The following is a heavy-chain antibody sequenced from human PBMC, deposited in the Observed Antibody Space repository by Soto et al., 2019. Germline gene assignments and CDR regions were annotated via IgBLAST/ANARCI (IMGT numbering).Heavy chain of an antibody. Sequence: QAQLVQSGAEVKKPGASVKVSCKASGYTFSSYGISWVRQAPGQGLEWLGWISPYNDDTNYAQKLQGRFTMTTDTSTRTAYMDLRSLRSDDTAVYYCARGGYYDSSGSRNYHYYGMDVWGQGTTVTVSS. CDR3: ARGGYYDSSGSRNYHYYGMDV. CDR2: ISPYNDDT. D-gene: IGHD3-22*01. CDR1: GYTFSSYG. V-gene: IGHV1-18*01. J-gene: IGHJ6*02.